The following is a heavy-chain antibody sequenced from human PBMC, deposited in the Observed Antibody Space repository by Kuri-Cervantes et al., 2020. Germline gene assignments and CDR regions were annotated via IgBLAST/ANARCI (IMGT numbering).Heavy chain of an antibody. Sequence: LSLTCAASGFTFSRYWMSWVRQAPGKRLEWVANINEDGREKYYVDSVKGRFTISRDNAKKSLYLQMNSLRAEDTAVYYCVTVGRGTYFDYWGRGNLVTVSS. CDR1: GFTFSRYW. CDR2: INEDGREK. J-gene: IGHJ4*02. CDR3: VTVGRGTYFDY. V-gene: IGHV3-7*01.